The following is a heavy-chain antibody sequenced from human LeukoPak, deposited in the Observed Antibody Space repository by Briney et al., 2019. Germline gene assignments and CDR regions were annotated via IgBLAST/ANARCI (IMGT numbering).Heavy chain of an antibody. CDR1: GFTFSNYW. Sequence: GGSLRLSCAASGFTFSNYWMTWVRQAPGKGLEWVANIKQDGSDKYYVDSVKGRFTISRDSTKNSLYLQLNSLRAEDTAVYYCARGTHLVYNFWSRYFDYWGQGTLVTVSS. D-gene: IGHD3-3*01. V-gene: IGHV3-7*01. J-gene: IGHJ4*02. CDR2: IKQDGSDK. CDR3: ARGTHLVYNFWSRYFDY.